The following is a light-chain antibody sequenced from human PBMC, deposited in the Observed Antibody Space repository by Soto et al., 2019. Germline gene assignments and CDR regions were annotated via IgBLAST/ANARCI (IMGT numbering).Light chain of an antibody. CDR2: SNN. CDR1: SSNIGSNT. J-gene: IGLJ2*01. V-gene: IGLV1-44*01. CDR3: AAWDDSLNGHVV. Sequence: QSVLTQPPSASGTPGQRVTISCSGSSSNIGSNTVNWYQQLPGTAPKLLIYSNNQRPSGVPDRFSGSKSGTSASLAISGLQXEDEADYYCAAWDDSLNGHVVFGGGTKVTVL.